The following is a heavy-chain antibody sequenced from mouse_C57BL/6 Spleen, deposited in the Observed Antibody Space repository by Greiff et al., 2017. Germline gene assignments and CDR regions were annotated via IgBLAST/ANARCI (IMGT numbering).Heavy chain of an antibody. CDR3: ARRDYYGSSYY. V-gene: IGHV1-59*01. J-gene: IGHJ2*01. CDR1: GYTFTSYW. D-gene: IGHD1-1*01. Sequence: QVQLQQSGAELVRPGTSVKLSCKASGYTFTSYWMHWVKQRPGQGLEWIGVIDPSDSYTNYNQKFKGKATLTVDTSSSTAYMQLSSLTSEDSAVYYCARRDYYGSSYYWGQGTTLTVSS. CDR2: IDPSDSYT.